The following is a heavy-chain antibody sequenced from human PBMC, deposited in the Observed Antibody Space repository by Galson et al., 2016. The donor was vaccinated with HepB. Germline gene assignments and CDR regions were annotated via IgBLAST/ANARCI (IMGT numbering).Heavy chain of an antibody. CDR2: TYYRSKWYN. Sequence: CAISGDSVSSNSAAWNWIGQSPSRGLEWLGRTYYRSKWYNDYAVSVKSRISINPDTSKNQFSLQLNSVTPEDTAVYYCARHPCLPGGAWGQGTLVTVSS. CDR3: ARHPCLPGGA. J-gene: IGHJ5*02. CDR1: GDSVSSNSAA. D-gene: IGHD6-25*01. V-gene: IGHV6-1*01.